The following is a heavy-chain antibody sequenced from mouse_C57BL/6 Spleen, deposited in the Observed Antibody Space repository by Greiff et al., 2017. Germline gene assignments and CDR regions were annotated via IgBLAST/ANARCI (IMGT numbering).Heavy chain of an antibody. D-gene: IGHD6-1*01. CDR2: IYPGDGDT. V-gene: IGHV1-80*01. CDR1: GYAFSSYW. J-gene: IGHJ4*01. Sequence: QVQLQQSGAELVKPGASVKISCKASGYAFSSYWMNWVKQRPGKGLEWIGQIYPGDGDTNNNGKFEGKATLTADKSSSTAYLQLSSLTSEDSAVYFCGRWCHYDYAMDYWGQGTSVTVSS. CDR3: GRWCHYDYAMDY.